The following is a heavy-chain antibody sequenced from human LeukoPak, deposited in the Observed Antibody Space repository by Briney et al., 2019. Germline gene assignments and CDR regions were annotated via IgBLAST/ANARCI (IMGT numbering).Heavy chain of an antibody. CDR1: GFTFSSYS. Sequence: PGGSLRLSCAASGFTFSSYSMSWVRQAPGKGLEWVSSISSSSSYIYYADSVKGRFTISRDNAKNSLYLQMNSLRAEDTAVHYCARYYDSSGYYCFDYWGQGALVTVSS. CDR3: ARYYDSSGYYCFDY. J-gene: IGHJ4*02. CDR2: ISSSSSYI. D-gene: IGHD3-22*01. V-gene: IGHV3-21*01.